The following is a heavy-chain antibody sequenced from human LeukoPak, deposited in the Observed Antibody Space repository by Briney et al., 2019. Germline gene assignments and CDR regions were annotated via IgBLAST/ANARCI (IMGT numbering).Heavy chain of an antibody. J-gene: IGHJ6*02. D-gene: IGHD6-13*01. CDR2: IWYDGSNK. V-gene: IGHV3-33*01. Sequence: GRSLRLSCAASGFTSSSYGMHWVRQAPGKGLEWVAVIWYDGSNKYYADSVKGRFTISRDNSKNTLYLQMNSLRAEDTAVYYCARDSSSWSYYYYGMDVWGQGTTVTVSS. CDR3: ARDSSSWSYYYYGMDV. CDR1: GFTSSSYG.